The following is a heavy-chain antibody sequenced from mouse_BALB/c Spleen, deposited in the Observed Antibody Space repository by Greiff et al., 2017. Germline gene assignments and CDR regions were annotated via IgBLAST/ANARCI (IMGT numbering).Heavy chain of an antibody. D-gene: IGHD2-4*01. J-gene: IGHJ4*01. CDR2: ISDGGSYT. Sequence: EVQVVESGGGLVKPGGSLKLSCAASGFTFSDYYMYWVRQTPEKRLEWVATISDGGSYTYYPDSVKGRFTISRDNAKNNLYLQMSSLKSEDTAMYYCARDVPYDYDVYYAMDYWGQGTSVTVSS. CDR1: GFTFSDYY. V-gene: IGHV5-4*02. CDR3: ARDVPYDYDVYYAMDY.